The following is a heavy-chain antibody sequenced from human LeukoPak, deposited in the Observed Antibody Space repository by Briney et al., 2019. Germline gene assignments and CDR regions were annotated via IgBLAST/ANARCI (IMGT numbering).Heavy chain of an antibody. CDR3: ARGHALYYDFWSGYQTPTFDY. CDR1: GGPISRYY. CDR2: IYYRGST. Sequence: PSETLSLTCTVSGGPISRYYWSWIRQPPGKGLEWIGYIYYRGSTNYNPSLKSRVTISVDTSKNQFSLKLSSVTAADTAVYYCARGHALYYDFWSGYQTPTFDYWGQGTLVSVSS. D-gene: IGHD3-3*01. J-gene: IGHJ4*02. V-gene: IGHV4-59*12.